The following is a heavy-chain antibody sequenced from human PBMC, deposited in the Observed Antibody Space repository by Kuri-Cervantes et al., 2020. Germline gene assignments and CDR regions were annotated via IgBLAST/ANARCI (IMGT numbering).Heavy chain of an antibody. CDR3: ARELQTRNYFDY. CDR1: GYTLTELS. CDR2: INAGNVNT. Sequence: ASVKVSCKVSGYTLTELSMHWVRQAPGQRLEWMGWINAGNVNTKYSQKFQGRVTITRDTSASTAYMELSSLRSEDTAVYYCARELQTRNYFDYWGQGTLVTVSS. J-gene: IGHJ4*02. D-gene: IGHD4-11*01. V-gene: IGHV1-3*01.